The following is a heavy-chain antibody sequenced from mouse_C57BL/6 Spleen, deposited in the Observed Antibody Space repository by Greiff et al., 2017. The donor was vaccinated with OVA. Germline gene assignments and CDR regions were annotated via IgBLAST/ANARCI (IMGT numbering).Heavy chain of an antibody. V-gene: IGHV1-22*01. J-gene: IGHJ3*01. D-gene: IGHD2-2*01. CDR1: GYTFTDYN. Sequence: VQLQQSGPELVKPGASVKMSCKASGYTFTDYNMHWVKQSHGKSLEWVGYIYPNNGGTSYNQKFKGKATLTVNKSSSTAYMELSSLTSEDSAVYCCAGYGYDGFAYWGQGTLVTVSA. CDR3: AGYGYDGFAY. CDR2: IYPNNGGT.